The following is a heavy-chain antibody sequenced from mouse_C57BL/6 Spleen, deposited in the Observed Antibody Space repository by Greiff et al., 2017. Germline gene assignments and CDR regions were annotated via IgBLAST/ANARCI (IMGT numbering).Heavy chain of an antibody. V-gene: IGHV5-4*03. D-gene: IGHD3-3*01. CDR2: ISDGGSYT. J-gene: IGHJ4*01. CDR3: ARGLASGAMDY. CDR1: GFTFSSYA. Sequence: EVMLVESGGGLVKPGGSLKLSCAASGFTFSSYAMSWVRQTPEKRLEWVATISDGGSYTYYPDNVKGRFTISRDNAKNNLYLQMSHLKSEDTAMYYCARGLASGAMDYWGQGTSVTVSS.